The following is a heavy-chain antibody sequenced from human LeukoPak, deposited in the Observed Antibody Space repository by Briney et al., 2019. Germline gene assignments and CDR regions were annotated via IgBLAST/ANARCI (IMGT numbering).Heavy chain of an antibody. CDR2: ITPNSGGT. Sequence: ASVKVSCKASGYTFTAYYVHWVRQALGQGLEWMGWITPNSGGTKYAQKFQGRVTMTRDTSINTAYMELSGLRSDDTAVYYCARGFRLSAIEDWFDPWGQGTLVTASS. CDR3: ARGFRLSAIEDWFDP. CDR1: GYTFTAYY. V-gene: IGHV1-2*02. J-gene: IGHJ5*02. D-gene: IGHD2-2*02.